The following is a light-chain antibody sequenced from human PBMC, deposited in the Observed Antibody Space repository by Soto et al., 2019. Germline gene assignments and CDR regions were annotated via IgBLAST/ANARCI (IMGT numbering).Light chain of an antibody. CDR3: QQYYSHSSVYS. J-gene: IGKJ2*03. CDR1: QSVLNRSNNKNY. CDR2: WAS. V-gene: IGKV4-1*01. Sequence: DIVMTQSPDSLAVSLGERATINCRSSQSVLNRSNNKNYLAWYQQKPGQPPKLLISWASTRESGIPYRFSGSGSGTDFTLTINSLQAEDVALYYCQQYYSHSSVYSFGQGTKLEIK.